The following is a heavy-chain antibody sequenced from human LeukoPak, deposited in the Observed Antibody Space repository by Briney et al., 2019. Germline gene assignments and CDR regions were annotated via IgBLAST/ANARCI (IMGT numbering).Heavy chain of an antibody. CDR1: GYTFTSYG. CDR2: MNPNSGNT. V-gene: IGHV1-8*02. CDR3: AREVNLRHGGRFGLTVTTGVVDP. Sequence: GASVKVSCKASGYTFTSYGISWVRQAPGQGLEWMGWMNPNSGNTGYAQKFQGRVTMTRNTSISTAYMELSSLRSEDTAVYYCAREVNLRHGGRFGLTVTTGVVDPWGQGTLVTVSS. D-gene: IGHD4-17*01. J-gene: IGHJ5*02.